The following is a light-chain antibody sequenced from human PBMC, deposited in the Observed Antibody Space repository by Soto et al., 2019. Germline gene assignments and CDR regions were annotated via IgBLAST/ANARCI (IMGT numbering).Light chain of an antibody. Sequence: QSALTQPASVSGSPGQSITISCTGTSSDVGSSNLVSWYQQHPGKAPKMIIYEVSNRPSGVSNRFSGSKSGNTASLTISGLQAGDEADYYCSSYTSINIPCVFGTGTKLTVL. J-gene: IGLJ1*01. CDR1: SSDVGSSNL. V-gene: IGLV2-14*02. CDR3: SSYTSINIPCV. CDR2: EVS.